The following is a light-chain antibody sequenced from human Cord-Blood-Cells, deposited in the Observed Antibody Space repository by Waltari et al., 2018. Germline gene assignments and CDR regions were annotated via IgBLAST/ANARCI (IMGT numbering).Light chain of an antibody. J-gene: IGLJ3*02. CDR3: CSYAGSSTFV. CDR1: SSAVGSYNL. CDR2: EVS. Sequence: PGQSITIPCTGTSSAVGSYNLVSWYQQHPGKAPKLMLYEVSKRPSGVSNRFSGSKSGNTASLTISGLQAEDEADYYCCSYAGSSTFVFGGGTKLTVL. V-gene: IGLV2-23*02.